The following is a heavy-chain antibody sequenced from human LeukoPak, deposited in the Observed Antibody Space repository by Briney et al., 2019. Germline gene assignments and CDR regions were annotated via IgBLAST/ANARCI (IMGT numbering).Heavy chain of an antibody. V-gene: IGHV3-7*01. D-gene: IGHD2-15*01. CDR3: ARELVVGPAEYFQH. Sequence: GGSLRLSCGASGFTFSSSLMSWVRQTPGKGLEWVANIYPGGSEKYHVYSVKGRFTISRDNAKNSVYLQMNNLRVEDTSVYYCARELVVGPAEYFQHWGQGTLVTVSS. J-gene: IGHJ1*01. CDR1: GFTFSSSL. CDR2: IYPGGSEK.